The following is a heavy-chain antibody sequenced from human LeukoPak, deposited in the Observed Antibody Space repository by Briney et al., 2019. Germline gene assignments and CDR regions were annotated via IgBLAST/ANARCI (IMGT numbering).Heavy chain of an antibody. J-gene: IGHJ6*02. CDR1: GGTFSSYA. D-gene: IGHD1-26*01. Sequence: SVRVSCKASGGTFSSYAISWVRQAPGQGLEWMGGIIPIFGTANYAQKFQGRVTITADESTSTAYMELSSLRSEDTAVYYCARRCFPGSYFDYYGMDVWGQGTTVTVSS. CDR2: IIPIFGTA. CDR3: ARRCFPGSYFDYYGMDV. V-gene: IGHV1-69*13.